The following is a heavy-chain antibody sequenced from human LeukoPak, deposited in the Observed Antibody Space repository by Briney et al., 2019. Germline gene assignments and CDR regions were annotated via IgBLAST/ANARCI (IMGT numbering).Heavy chain of an antibody. D-gene: IGHD3-22*01. CDR1: GLTFDDYA. V-gene: IGHV3-9*01. CDR2: ISWNSGSI. Sequence: GRSLRLSCAASGLTFDDYAMHWVRQAPGKGLEWVSGISWNSGSIGYADSVKGRFTISRENANYSLYLQMNSLRAEDTAVYYCARDYSLTYYYDSSGYYSGPDAFDIWGQGTMVTVSS. CDR3: ARDYSLTYYYDSSGYYSGPDAFDI. J-gene: IGHJ3*02.